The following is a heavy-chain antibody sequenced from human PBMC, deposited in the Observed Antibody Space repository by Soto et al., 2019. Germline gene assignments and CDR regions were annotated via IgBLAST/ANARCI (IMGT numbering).Heavy chain of an antibody. D-gene: IGHD2-8*01. V-gene: IGHV3-30*18. CDR2: ISNDGSNK. J-gene: IGHJ4*02. CDR3: AKTPNNTPFDY. Sequence: PGGSLRLSCAASGFSFSTYGMHWVRQAPGKGLEWVAFISNDGSNKYYADSVKGRFTISRDNSKNTLYLQMNSLRAEDTAVYYCAKTPNNTPFDYWGQGTLVTVSS. CDR1: GFSFSTYG.